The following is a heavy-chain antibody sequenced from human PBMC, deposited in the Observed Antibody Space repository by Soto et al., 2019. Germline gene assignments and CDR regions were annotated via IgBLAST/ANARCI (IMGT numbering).Heavy chain of an antibody. Sequence: SETLSLTCTVSGGSISSGGYYWSWIRQHPGKGLEWIGYIYYSGSTYYNPSLKSRVTISVDTSKNQFSLKLSSVTAADTAVYYCAREVMIARFGYFEDWGQGTLVTVAS. CDR3: AREVMIARFGYFED. CDR2: IYYSGST. CDR1: GGSISSGGYY. D-gene: IGHD3-22*01. J-gene: IGHJ4*02. V-gene: IGHV4-31*03.